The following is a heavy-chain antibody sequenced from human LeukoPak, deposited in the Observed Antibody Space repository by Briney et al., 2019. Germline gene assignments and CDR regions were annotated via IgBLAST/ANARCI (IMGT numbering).Heavy chain of an antibody. CDR3: ARVAGYCSSTSNCYSDY. V-gene: IGHV3-23*01. CDR2: ISDSGDGT. J-gene: IGHJ4*02. Sequence: GGSLRLSCTASGFTFRSYVFSWVRQAPGKGLEWVSAISDSGDGTYYADSVKGRFTISRDNSKNTLYLQMNSLRAEDTAVYYCARVAGYCSSTSNCYSDYWGQGTLVTVSS. D-gene: IGHD2-2*01. CDR1: GFTFRSYV.